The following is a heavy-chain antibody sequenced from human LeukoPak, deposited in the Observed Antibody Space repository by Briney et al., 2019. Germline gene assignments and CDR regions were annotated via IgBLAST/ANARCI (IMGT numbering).Heavy chain of an antibody. CDR2: IYYSGST. J-gene: IGHJ5*02. V-gene: IGHV4-59*01. CDR1: GGSISSYY. CDR3: ARGGAGCSSTSCYFRFDP. D-gene: IGHD2-2*01. Sequence: SETLSLTCTVSGGSISSYYWSWLGQPPGKGLEWVGYIYYSGSTNYNPSLKSRVTISVDTSKTQFSLKLSSVTAADTAVYYCARGGAGCSSTSCYFRFDPWGQGTLVTVSS.